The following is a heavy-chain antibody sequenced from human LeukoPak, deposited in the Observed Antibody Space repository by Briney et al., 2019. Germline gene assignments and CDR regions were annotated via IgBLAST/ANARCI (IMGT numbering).Heavy chain of an antibody. D-gene: IGHD3-10*01. Sequence: ETLSLTCAVYGGSFSGYYWSWIRQPPGKGLEWIGEINHSGSTNYNPSLKSRVTISVDTSKNQFSLKLSSVTAADTAVYYCARGRGVRGVIGYWGQGTLVTVSS. CDR1: GGSFSGYY. CDR2: INHSGST. CDR3: ARGRGVRGVIGY. V-gene: IGHV4-34*01. J-gene: IGHJ4*02.